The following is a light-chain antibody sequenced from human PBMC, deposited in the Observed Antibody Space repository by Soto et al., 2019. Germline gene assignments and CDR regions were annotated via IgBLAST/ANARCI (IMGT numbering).Light chain of an antibody. V-gene: IGLV2-14*01. CDR3: DSYTASSTYV. CDR1: SSDVGGYSY. J-gene: IGLJ1*01. CDR2: DVS. Sequence: QSVLTQPASVSGSPGQSIAISCTGTSSDVGGYSYVSWYQQQPGKAPKLVISDVSNRASGVSDRFSGSKSGNTASLTISGLQTEDEADYYCDSYTASSTYVFGTGTKVTVL.